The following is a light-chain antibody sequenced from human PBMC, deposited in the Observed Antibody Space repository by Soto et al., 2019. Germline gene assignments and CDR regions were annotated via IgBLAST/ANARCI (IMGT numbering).Light chain of an antibody. CDR1: ERINTY. J-gene: IGKJ4*01. V-gene: IGKV1-12*01. Sequence: DIQMTQSPSSVSASVGDRVTITCRASERINTYLAWYQQQPGKAPTLLIYAASSLQSGVPSRFSGSGSGTEFTLTISNLQPEDFATYYCQQANSPPLTFGGGTKVEIK. CDR2: AAS. CDR3: QQANSPPLT.